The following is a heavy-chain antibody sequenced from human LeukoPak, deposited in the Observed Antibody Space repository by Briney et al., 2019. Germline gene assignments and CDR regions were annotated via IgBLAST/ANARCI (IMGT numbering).Heavy chain of an antibody. D-gene: IGHD4-17*01. CDR1: GDTFSSYA. Sequence: SVKVSCKASGDTFSSYAISWVRQAPGQGLEWMGRIIPILGIANYAQKFQGRVTITADKSTSAAYMELSSLRSEDTAVYYCARGRKTTPYGDYGGDYWGQGTLVTVSS. J-gene: IGHJ4*02. V-gene: IGHV1-69*04. CDR2: IIPILGIA. CDR3: ARGRKTTPYGDYGGDY.